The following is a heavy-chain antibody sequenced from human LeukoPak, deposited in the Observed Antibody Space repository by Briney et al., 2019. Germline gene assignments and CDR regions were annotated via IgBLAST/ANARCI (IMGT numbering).Heavy chain of an antibody. V-gene: IGHV3-21*03. J-gene: IGHJ3*02. Sequence: PGGSLRLSCAASGFTFSSYSMNWVRQAPGKGLEWVSSISSSSSYIYYADSVKGRFTISRDNAKNSLYLQMNSLRAEDTAVYYCTTLPRSSVLLWFGEEAFDIWGQGTMVTVSS. D-gene: IGHD3-10*01. CDR1: GFTFSSYS. CDR3: TTLPRSSVLLWFGEEAFDI. CDR2: ISSSSSYI.